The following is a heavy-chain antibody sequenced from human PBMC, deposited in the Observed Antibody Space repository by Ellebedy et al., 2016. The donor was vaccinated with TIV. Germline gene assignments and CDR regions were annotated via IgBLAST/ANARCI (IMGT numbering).Heavy chain of an antibody. D-gene: IGHD5-12*01. CDR3: ARIGYSGYDFYH. CDR2: ISPNNGDT. J-gene: IGHJ1*01. Sequence: ASVKVSXKVSGYTFTAYYIHWVRQAPGQGLQWMGWISPNNGDTKYAQKFQGRVTMTRDTSISTAYMELNRLRSDDTAVYYCARIGYSGYDFYHWGQGTLVTVSA. CDR1: GYTFTAYY. V-gene: IGHV1-2*02.